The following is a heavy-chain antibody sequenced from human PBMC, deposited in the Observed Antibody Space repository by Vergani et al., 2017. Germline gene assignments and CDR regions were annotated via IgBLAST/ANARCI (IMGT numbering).Heavy chain of an antibody. J-gene: IGHJ3*02. CDR2: INHSGST. CDR3: ARLRSAIGSAFDI. V-gene: IGHV4-34*01. D-gene: IGHD3-3*01. CDR1: GGSFSGYY. Sequence: QVQLQQWGAGLLKPSETLSLTCAVYGGSFSGYYWSWIRQPPGKGLEWIGEINHSGSTNYNPSLKSRVTISVDKSKNQFSLKLSSVTAADTAVYYCARLRSAIGSAFDIWGQGTMVTVSS.